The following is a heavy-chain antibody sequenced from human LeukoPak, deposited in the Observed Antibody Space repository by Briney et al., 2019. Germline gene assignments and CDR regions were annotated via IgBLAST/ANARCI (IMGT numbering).Heavy chain of an antibody. Sequence: SQTLSLTCIVSGGSISNGDYYWSWIRQHPGKGLEWMGYIHYSGITYYNPSLKSRVTISVDTSKNQFSLELRSVTAADTAVYYCASQRVGGFFDYWGQGTLVTVSS. CDR3: ASQRVGGFFDY. J-gene: IGHJ4*02. CDR1: GGSISNGDYY. D-gene: IGHD3-10*01. V-gene: IGHV4-31*03. CDR2: IHYSGIT.